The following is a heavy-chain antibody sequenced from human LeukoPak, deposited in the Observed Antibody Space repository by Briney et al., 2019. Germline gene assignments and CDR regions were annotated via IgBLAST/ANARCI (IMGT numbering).Heavy chain of an antibody. J-gene: IGHJ4*02. CDR3: AKVSDCSGGSCYLFDY. V-gene: IGHV3-23*01. D-gene: IGHD2-15*01. CDR1: GFTFSSYS. Sequence: PGGSLRLSCAASGFTFSSYSMNWVRQAPGKGLEWVSAISGSGGSTYYADSVKGRFTISRDNSKNTLYLQMNSLRAEDTAVYYCAKVSDCSGGSCYLFDYWGQGILVTVSS. CDR2: ISGSGGST.